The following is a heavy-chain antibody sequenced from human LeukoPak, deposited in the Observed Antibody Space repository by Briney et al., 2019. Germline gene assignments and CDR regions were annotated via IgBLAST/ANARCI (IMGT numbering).Heavy chain of an antibody. CDR1: GYTFTSYA. V-gene: IGHV1-3*01. Sequence: ASVKVSCKASGYTFTSYAMHWVRQAPRQRLEWMGWINAGNGNTKYSQKFQGRVTTTRDTSASTAHMELSSLRSEDTAVYYCARSYYYDSSDAFDIWGQGTMVTVSS. CDR2: INAGNGNT. D-gene: IGHD3-22*01. CDR3: ARSYYYDSSDAFDI. J-gene: IGHJ3*02.